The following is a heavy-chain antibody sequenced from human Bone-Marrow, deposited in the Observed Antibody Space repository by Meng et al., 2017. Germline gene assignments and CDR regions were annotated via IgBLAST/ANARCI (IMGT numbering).Heavy chain of an antibody. V-gene: IGHV1-2*06. Sequence: ASVKVSCKPSGYTFTAYWLHWVRQAPGQGLDWMGRIDPRSSDTQYAQNFQGRVTMTRDTSISTTYMELSRLRSDDTAVYYCVRDEDISAAGKLFGDYWGQGTLVTVSS. CDR3: VRDEDISAAGKLFGDY. D-gene: IGHD6-13*01. CDR2: IDPRSSDT. J-gene: IGHJ4*02. CDR1: GYTFTAYW.